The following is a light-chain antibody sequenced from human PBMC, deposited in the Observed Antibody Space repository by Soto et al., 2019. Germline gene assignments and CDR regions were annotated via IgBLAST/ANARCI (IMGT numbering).Light chain of an antibody. J-gene: IGLJ1*01. V-gene: IGLV2-14*01. CDR2: EVN. CDR1: CSDVGRYNS. Sequence: QSVLTQPASVSGSPGQSVTISCTGTCSDVGRYNSVSWYQQRPGKAPKLMIFEVNNRPSGVSNRFSGSKSGNTASLAISVLQTEDEAYYYCCSYTTSSAYVFGTGTKVTVL. CDR3: CSYTTSSAYV.